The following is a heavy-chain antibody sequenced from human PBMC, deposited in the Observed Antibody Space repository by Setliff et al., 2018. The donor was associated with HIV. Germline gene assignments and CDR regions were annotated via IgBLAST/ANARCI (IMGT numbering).Heavy chain of an antibody. CDR3: ARELDNSDNADPFDV. J-gene: IGHJ3*01. CDR1: GDSIRNSRDY. CDR2: IYYSGTT. V-gene: IGHV4-39*02. D-gene: IGHD4-4*01. Sequence: SETLSLTCSVSGDSIRNSRDYWGWIRQPPGKGLEWIGNIYYSGTTYYSPSLNSRVTISVDRSRNHFSLRLSAVTAADTAVYYCARELDNSDNADPFDVWGQGTMVTVSS.